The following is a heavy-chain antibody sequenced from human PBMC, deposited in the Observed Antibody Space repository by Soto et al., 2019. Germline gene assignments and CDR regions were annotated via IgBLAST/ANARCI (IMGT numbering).Heavy chain of an antibody. CDR3: ARSRCGGSCHIYYYYGMDV. CDR1: GYTLTELS. J-gene: IGHJ6*02. D-gene: IGHD2-15*01. Sequence: GASVKVSCKVSGYTLTELSMHWVRQAPGKGLEWMGGFDPEDGETIYAQKFQGRVTITADESTSTAYMELSSLRSEDTAVYYCARSRCGGSCHIYYYYGMDVWGQGTTVTVSS. CDR2: FDPEDGET. V-gene: IGHV1-24*01.